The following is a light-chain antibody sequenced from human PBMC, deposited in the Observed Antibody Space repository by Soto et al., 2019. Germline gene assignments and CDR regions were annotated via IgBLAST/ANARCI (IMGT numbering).Light chain of an antibody. J-gene: IGLJ1*01. CDR1: SIDVGGYNY. V-gene: IGLV2-8*01. CDR3: CSYAGTPYV. Sequence: QSVLTQPPPASGSPGQSVTISSPGTSIDVGGYNYVSWYQQHPGKAPKLIIYEVNRRPSGVPDRFSGSKSGNTASLTVSGLQAEDEADYYCCSYAGTPYVFGTGTKVTVL. CDR2: EVN.